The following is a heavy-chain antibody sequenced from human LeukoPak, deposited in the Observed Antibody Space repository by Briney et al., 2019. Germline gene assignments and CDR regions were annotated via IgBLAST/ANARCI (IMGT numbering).Heavy chain of an antibody. CDR3: VRHNARGGATMGALDS. J-gene: IGHJ4*02. CDR2: IYYGRTT. Sequence: PSETLSLTCTVSAGSISSSSHHWAWIRRSPGKGLEWIGSIYYGRTTYYNPSLNSRVTISVVTSKNQFSLQLNSVTAADTAVYYCVRHNARGGATMGALDSWGQGSLVTVSS. D-gene: IGHD5-12*01. CDR1: AGSISSSSHH. V-gene: IGHV4-39*01.